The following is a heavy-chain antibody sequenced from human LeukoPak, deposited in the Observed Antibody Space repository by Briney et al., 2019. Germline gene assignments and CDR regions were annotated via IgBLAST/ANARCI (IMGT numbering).Heavy chain of an antibody. V-gene: IGHV5-51*01. CDR1: GYSFTSYW. J-gene: IGHJ1*01. Sequence: GESLKISCKGPGYSFTSYWIGWVRQMPGKGLEWMGIIYPGDSDTRYSPSFQGQATISAAKSISTAYLQWSSLKASDTAMYYCARSSVYYDSSGYYSIEYFQHWGQGTLVTVSS. CDR2: IYPGDSDT. D-gene: IGHD3-22*01. CDR3: ARSSVYYDSSGYYSIEYFQH.